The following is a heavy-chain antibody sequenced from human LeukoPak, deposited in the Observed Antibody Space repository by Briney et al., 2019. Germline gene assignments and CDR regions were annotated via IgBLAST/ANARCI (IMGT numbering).Heavy chain of an antibody. D-gene: IGHD6-13*01. CDR3: ARDLGGSSWSP. CDR1: GFTFSDYY. CDR2: ISSNSSTI. V-gene: IGHV3-11*04. J-gene: IGHJ5*02. Sequence: GGSLRLSCAAPGFTFSDYYMSWIRQAPGKGLEWVSYISSNSSTIYYADSVNGRFTISRDNAKNSLYLQMNSLRAEDTAVYYCARDLGGSSWSPWGQGTLVTVSS.